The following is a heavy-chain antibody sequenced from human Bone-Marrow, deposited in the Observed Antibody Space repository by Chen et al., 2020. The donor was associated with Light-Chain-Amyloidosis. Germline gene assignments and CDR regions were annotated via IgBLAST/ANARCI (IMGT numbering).Heavy chain of an antibody. J-gene: IGHJ3*01. V-gene: IGHV3-74*01. CDR3: TAIVGSYDTFDF. CDR2: ISGDGSSR. Sequence: EVQLVESGGGLVQPGGSLRLSCAASGFSIDSYWLHWVRQAPGKGLVWVSRISGDGSSRSYADSVKGRFTISRDDSRNTLYLQLDSLNTEDTAIYYCTAIVGSYDTFDFWGQGTMVIVSS. CDR1: GFSIDSYW. D-gene: IGHD2-21*01.